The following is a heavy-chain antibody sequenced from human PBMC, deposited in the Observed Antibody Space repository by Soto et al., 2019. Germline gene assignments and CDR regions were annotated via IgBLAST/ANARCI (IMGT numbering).Heavy chain of an antibody. CDR2: IIPIFGTA. D-gene: IGHD3-3*01. J-gene: IGHJ6*02. CDR3: AALFWSGYSAYYYGMDV. V-gene: IGHV1-69*13. Sequence: SVKVSCKASGGTFSSYAISWVRPAAGQGLEWMGGIIPIFGTANYAQKFQGRVTITADESTSTAYMELSSLRSEDTAVYYCAALFWSGYSAYYYGMDVWGQGTTVTVSS. CDR1: GGTFSSYA.